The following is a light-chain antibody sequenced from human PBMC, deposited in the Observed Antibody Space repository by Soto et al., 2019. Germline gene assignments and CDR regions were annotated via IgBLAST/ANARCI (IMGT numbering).Light chain of an antibody. Sequence: DIQMTQSPSTLSASVGDRVTITCRASQSMSSWLAWYQQKPGKAPKLLIYKASSLESGVPSRFSGSGSGTEFTLTISSLQPDDFATYYCQQYNSYSPSTFGQGTKLEIK. CDR1: QSMSSW. CDR3: QQYNSYSPST. CDR2: KAS. J-gene: IGKJ2*02. V-gene: IGKV1-5*03.